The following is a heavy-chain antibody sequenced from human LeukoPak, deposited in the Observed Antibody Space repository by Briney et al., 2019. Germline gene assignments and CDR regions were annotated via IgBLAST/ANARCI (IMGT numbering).Heavy chain of an antibody. CDR2: IDSAGNT. J-gene: IGHJ4*02. CDR3: VREGPGGGWTYFDY. Sequence: GGSLRLSCAASGFIFNTYDMHWVRQTTGKGLEWVSAIDSAGNTYYPGSVKGRFTISRENAKNSLYLQMNSLRAGDTAVYYCVREGPGGGWTYFDYWGQGTLVTVSS. V-gene: IGHV3-13*04. CDR1: GFIFNTYD. D-gene: IGHD6-19*01.